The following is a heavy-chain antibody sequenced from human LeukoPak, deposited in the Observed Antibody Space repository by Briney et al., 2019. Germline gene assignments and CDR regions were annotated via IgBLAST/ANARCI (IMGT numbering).Heavy chain of an antibody. Sequence: SETLSLTCAVSGGSISSGGYSWSWIRQPPGKGLEWIGYIYHSGSTYYSPSLKSRVTISVDRSKNQFSLKLSSVTAADTAVYYCARGGNDRPFDPWGQGTLVTVSS. J-gene: IGHJ5*02. CDR2: IYHSGST. CDR1: GGSISSGGYS. CDR3: ARGGNDRPFDP. D-gene: IGHD3-22*01. V-gene: IGHV4-30-2*01.